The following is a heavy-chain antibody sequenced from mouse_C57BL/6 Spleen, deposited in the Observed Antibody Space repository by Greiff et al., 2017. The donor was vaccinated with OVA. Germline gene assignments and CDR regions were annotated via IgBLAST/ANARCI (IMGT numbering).Heavy chain of an antibody. J-gene: IGHJ2*01. CDR3: ARRDYYGSSYFDC. V-gene: IGHV1-72*01. D-gene: IGHD1-1*01. Sequence: QVQLKQPGAELVKPGASVKLSCKASGYTFTSYWMHWVKQRPGRGLEWIGRIDPNSGGTKYNEKFKSKATLTVDKPSSTAYMQLSSLTSEDSAVYYCARRDYYGSSYFDCWGKGTTLTVAS. CDR1: GYTFTSYW. CDR2: IDPNSGGT.